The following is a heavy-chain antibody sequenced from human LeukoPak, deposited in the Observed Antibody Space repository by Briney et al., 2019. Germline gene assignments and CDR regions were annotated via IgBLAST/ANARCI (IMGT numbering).Heavy chain of an antibody. CDR1: GYTFTGYY. CDR2: INPNSGGT. J-gene: IGHJ3*02. D-gene: IGHD6-6*01. V-gene: IGHV1-2*02. CDR3: ASPPPGIVGQLADDAFDI. Sequence: WASVKVSCKASGYTFTGYYMHWVRQAPGQGLEWMGWINPNSGGTNYAQKFQGRVTMTRDTSISTAYMELSRLRSDDTAVYYCASPPPGIVGQLADDAFDIWGQGTMVTVSS.